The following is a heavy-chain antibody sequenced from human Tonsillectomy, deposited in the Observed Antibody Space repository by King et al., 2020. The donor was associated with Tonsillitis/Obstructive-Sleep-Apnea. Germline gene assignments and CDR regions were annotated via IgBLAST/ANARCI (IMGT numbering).Heavy chain of an antibody. CDR2: INHSGSN. D-gene: IGHD2-2*01. J-gene: IGHJ6*03. CDR3: ARGDIVVVPAAMVYYYYMDV. V-gene: IGHV4-34*01. CDR1: GGSFSGYY. Sequence: VQLQQWGAGLLKPSETLSLTCAVYGGSFSGYYWSWIRQPPGKGLEWIGEINHSGSNNYNPSLKSRVTISVDTSKNQFSIKLSSVTAADTAVYYCARGDIVVVPAAMVYYYYMDVWGKGTTVTVSS.